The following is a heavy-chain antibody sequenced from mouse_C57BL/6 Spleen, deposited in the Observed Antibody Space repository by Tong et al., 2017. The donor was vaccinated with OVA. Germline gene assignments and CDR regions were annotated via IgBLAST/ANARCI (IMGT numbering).Heavy chain of an antibody. CDR2: ISSGGSYT. Sequence: EVQLQESGGGLVQPGESLKLSCESNEYEFPSHDMSWVRKTPEKRLEWVATISSGGSYTYYPDSVKGRFTISRDNAKNTLYLQMSSLKSEDTAIYYCARTDYYGSSGAMDYWGQGTSVTVSS. D-gene: IGHD1-1*01. J-gene: IGHJ4*01. V-gene: IGHV5-2*01. CDR3: ARTDYYGSSGAMDY. CDR1: EYEFPSHD.